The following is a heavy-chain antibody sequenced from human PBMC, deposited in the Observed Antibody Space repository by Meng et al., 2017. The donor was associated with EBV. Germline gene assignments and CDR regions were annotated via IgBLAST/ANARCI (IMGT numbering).Heavy chain of an antibody. Sequence: AGVGVKKPGASVKAAGRMSGSTFRSDGVSWVRQAPGQGLEWTGRLIPMSGAPHYAQKFQDRVTIIADESTSTHSMELNNLRFEDTAMYYCASESGRGFTPDYWGQGTLVTVSS. CDR1: GSTFRSDG. V-gene: IGHV1-69*15. CDR2: LIPMSGAP. D-gene: IGHD3-10*01. J-gene: IGHJ4*02. CDR3: ASESGRGFTPDY.